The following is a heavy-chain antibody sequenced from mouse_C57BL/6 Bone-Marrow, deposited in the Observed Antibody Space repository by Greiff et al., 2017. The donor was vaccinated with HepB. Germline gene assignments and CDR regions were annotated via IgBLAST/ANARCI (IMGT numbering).Heavy chain of an antibody. CDR2: IYPRDGST. Sequence: VKLQESDAELVKPGASVKISCKVSGYTFTDHTIHWMKQRPEQGLEWIGYIYPRDGSTKYNEKFKGKATLTADKSSSTAYMQLNSLTSEDSAVYFCARGRQLRLPFAYWGQGTLVTVSA. CDR1: GYTFTDHT. D-gene: IGHD3-2*02. V-gene: IGHV1-78*01. J-gene: IGHJ3*01. CDR3: ARGRQLRLPFAY.